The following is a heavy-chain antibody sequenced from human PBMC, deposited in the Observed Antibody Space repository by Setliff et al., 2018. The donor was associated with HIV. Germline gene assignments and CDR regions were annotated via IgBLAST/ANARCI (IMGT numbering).Heavy chain of an antibody. J-gene: IGHJ4*02. CDR1: GGSISGYY. D-gene: IGHD3-10*01. Sequence: SETLSLTCTVSGGSISGYYWTWIRQPPFKGLEWIGYIHYRGNTDYNPSLKSRVTMSVDTSKNQFSLKLSSVTAADTAVYYCTKGRLGQADYWGQGIRVTVSS. V-gene: IGHV4-59*01. CDR3: TKGRLGQADY. CDR2: IHYRGNT.